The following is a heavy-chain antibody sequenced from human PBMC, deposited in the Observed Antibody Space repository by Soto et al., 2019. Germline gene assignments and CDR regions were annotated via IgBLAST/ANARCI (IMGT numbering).Heavy chain of an antibody. D-gene: IGHD3-22*01. V-gene: IGHV3-23*01. Sequence: PGGALRLSCAASGFTFSGYAMSWVRQAPGKGLEWVSAISGSGGSTYYADSVKGRFTISRDNSKNTLYLQMNSLRAEDTAVYYCAKDYSPNDSSGDPDYFDYWGQGTLFTVSS. CDR3: AKDYSPNDSSGDPDYFDY. CDR2: ISGSGGST. CDR1: GFTFSGYA. J-gene: IGHJ4*02.